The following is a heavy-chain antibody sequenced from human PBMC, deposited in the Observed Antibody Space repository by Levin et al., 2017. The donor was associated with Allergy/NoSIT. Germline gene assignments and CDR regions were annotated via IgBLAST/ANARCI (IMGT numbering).Heavy chain of an antibody. D-gene: IGHD3-10*01. V-gene: IGHV1-46*01. Sequence: GESLKISCKASGYTFTSYYMHWVRQAPGQGLEWMGIINPSGGSTSYAQKFQGRVTMTRDTSTSTVYMELSSLRSEDTAVYYCARTALYPRITMVRGAFDIWGQGTMVTVSS. CDR3: ARTALYPRITMVRGAFDI. J-gene: IGHJ3*02. CDR1: GYTFTSYY. CDR2: INPSGGST.